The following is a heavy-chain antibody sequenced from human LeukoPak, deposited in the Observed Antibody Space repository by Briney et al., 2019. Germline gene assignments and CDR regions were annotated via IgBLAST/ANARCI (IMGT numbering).Heavy chain of an antibody. Sequence: SETLSLTCTVSGASITSDIFYWNWIRQSPGKGLEWIGAIHNSRGTSYDPSLESRLTISVDPSENKFFLKMTSVTDADTATYYCGKVGGNTNSWGQGTLVTVSS. V-gene: IGHV4-30-4*01. CDR2: IHNSRGT. CDR1: GASITSDIFY. J-gene: IGHJ4*02. D-gene: IGHD4-23*01. CDR3: GKVGGNTNS.